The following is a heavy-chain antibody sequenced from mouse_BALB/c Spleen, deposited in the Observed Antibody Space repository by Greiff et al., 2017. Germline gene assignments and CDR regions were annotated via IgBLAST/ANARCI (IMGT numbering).Heavy chain of an antibody. J-gene: IGHJ4*01. D-gene: IGHD2-4*01. CDR2: IWGDGST. Sequence: QVQLQQSGPGLVAPSQSLSITCTVSGFSLTGYGVNWVRQPPGKGLEWLGMIWGDGSTDYNSALKSRLSISKDNSKSQVFLKMNSLQTDDTARYYCARDRDYDLYAMDYWGQGTSVTVSS. V-gene: IGHV2-6-7*01. CDR1: GFSLTGYG. CDR3: ARDRDYDLYAMDY.